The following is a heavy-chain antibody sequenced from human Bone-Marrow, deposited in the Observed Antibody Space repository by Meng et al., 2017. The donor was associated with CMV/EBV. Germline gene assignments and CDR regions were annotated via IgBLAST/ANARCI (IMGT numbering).Heavy chain of an antibody. CDR1: GGSISSSSYY. D-gene: IGHD6-13*01. CDR3: ARETAGIAASDY. CDR2: IYYSGST. V-gene: IGHV4-39*07. Sequence: SETLSLTCTVSGGSISSSSYYWGWIRQPPGKGLEWIGSIYYSGSTYYNPSLKSRVTISVDTSKNQFSLKLSSVTAADTAVYYCARETAGIAASDYWGQGTLVTVSS. J-gene: IGHJ4*02.